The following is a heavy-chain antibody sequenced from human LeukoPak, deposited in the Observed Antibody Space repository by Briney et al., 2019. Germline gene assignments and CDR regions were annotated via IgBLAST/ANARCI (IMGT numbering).Heavy chain of an antibody. J-gene: IGHJ4*02. CDR2: IGYDGSKI. D-gene: IGHD6-13*01. CDR1: GFTFSRSG. V-gene: IGHV3-30*02. CDR3: ARDCIAAAGTVDY. Sequence: GGSLRLSCAASGFTFSRSGMHWVRQAPGKGLEWVTFIGYDGSKIYYADSVKGRFTISRDNSKNTLYLQMNSLRAEDTAVYYCARDCIAAAGTVDYWGQGTLVTVSS.